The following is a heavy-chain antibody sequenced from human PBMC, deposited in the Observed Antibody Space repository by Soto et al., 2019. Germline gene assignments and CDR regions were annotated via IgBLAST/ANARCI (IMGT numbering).Heavy chain of an antibody. Sequence: SETLSLTCTVSGGYISSYYWSWIRQPPRKGLEWIGYIYYSGSTNYNPSLKSRVTISVDTSKNQFSLKLSSVTAADTAVYYCARIGVVVAARVPSGWFDPWGQGTLVTVSS. J-gene: IGHJ5*02. CDR3: ARIGVVVAARVPSGWFDP. CDR2: IYYSGST. CDR1: GGYISSYY. V-gene: IGHV4-59*01. D-gene: IGHD2-15*01.